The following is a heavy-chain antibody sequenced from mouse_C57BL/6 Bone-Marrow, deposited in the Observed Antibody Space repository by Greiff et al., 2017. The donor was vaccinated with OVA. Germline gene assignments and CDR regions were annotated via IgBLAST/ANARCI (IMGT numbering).Heavy chain of an antibody. D-gene: IGHD2-1*01. Sequence: VQLKESGGGLVQPGGSMKLSCAASGFTFSDAWMDWVRQSPEKGLEWVAEIRNKANNHATYYAEYVKGRFTISRDDSKSSVYLQMNSLRAEDTGIYYCTRNYGNYGWYFDVWGTGTTVTVSS. CDR2: IRNKANNHAT. CDR1: GFTFSDAW. CDR3: TRNYGNYGWYFDV. V-gene: IGHV6-6*01. J-gene: IGHJ1*03.